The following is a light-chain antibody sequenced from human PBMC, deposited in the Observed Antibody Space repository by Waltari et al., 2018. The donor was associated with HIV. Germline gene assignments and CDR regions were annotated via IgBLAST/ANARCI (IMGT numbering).Light chain of an antibody. J-gene: IGLJ2*01. Sequence: QSALTQPPSASGSLGQSVTISCTGSSNDDGRYDCVTWYHQHPGNAPKLLIFDVNKRPSRVPYRFSCSKSGNTASLTVSWLQAEDEAEYSCSSYAGINPVIFGGGTTLTVL. CDR1: SNDDGRYDC. CDR3: SSYAGINPVI. CDR2: DVN. V-gene: IGLV2-8*01.